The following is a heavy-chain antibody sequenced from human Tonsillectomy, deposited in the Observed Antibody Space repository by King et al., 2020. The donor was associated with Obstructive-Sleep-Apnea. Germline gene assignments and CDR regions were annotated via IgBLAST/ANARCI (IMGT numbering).Heavy chain of an antibody. Sequence: VQLVESGAEVKKPGASVKVSCKASGYTFNTYGISWVRQAPGQGLEWMGWISVYNGNINYAQKFQGRVTMTTDTSTNTAYMELRSLRSDDTAVYYCARGGWFGELEYNWFDPWGQGTLVTVSS. CDR1: GYTFNTYG. CDR3: ARGGWFGELEYNWFDP. V-gene: IGHV1-18*01. D-gene: IGHD3-10*01. CDR2: ISVYNGNI. J-gene: IGHJ5*02.